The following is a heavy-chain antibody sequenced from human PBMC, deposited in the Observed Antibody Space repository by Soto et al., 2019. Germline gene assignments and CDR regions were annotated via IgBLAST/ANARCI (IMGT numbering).Heavy chain of an antibody. CDR1: GFSLSTSGVG. V-gene: IGHV2-5*02. J-gene: IGHJ5*02. CDR3: AHSLYDYVWGTNWFDP. Sequence: QITLKESGPTLVKPTQTLTLTCTFSGFSLSTSGVGVGWIRQPPGKALEWLALIYWDDDKRYSPSLKSRLPHTKDTSQNQVVLTMTNMDPVDTATYYCAHSLYDYVWGTNWFDPWGQGTLVTVSS. D-gene: IGHD3-16*01. CDR2: IYWDDDK.